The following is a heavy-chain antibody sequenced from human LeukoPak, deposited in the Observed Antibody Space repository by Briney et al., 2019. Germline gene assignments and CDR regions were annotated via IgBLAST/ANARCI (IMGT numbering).Heavy chain of an antibody. CDR2: IYPRDGST. CDR1: GYTFTSNY. D-gene: IGHD6-19*01. CDR3: ASSRSGQWLADY. J-gene: IGHJ4*02. V-gene: IGHV1-46*01. Sequence: GASVKFSCKASGYTFTSNYIHWVRQAPGQGLEWMGMIYPRDGSTSYAQKFQGRVTVTRDTSTSTVHMELSGLRSEDTAVYYCASSRSGQWLADYWGQGTLVTVSS.